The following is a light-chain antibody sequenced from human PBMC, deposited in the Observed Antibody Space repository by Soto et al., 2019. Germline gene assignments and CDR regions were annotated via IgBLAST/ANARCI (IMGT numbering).Light chain of an antibody. CDR3: QQYDASPLT. CDR2: KAS. J-gene: IGKJ2*01. Sequence: DIQMTQSPTTLSASVGDRAIITCRASQTVRNWLAWFQQKPGEAPKLLIYKASRLESGVSSRFSGSGYGTDFTLTITNLVPGDSATYFRQQYDASPLTFGQGTKLEIK. V-gene: IGKV1-5*03. CDR1: QTVRNW.